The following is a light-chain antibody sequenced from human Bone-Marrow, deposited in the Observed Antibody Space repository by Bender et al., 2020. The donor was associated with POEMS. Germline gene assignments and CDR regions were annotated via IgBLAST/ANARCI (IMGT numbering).Light chain of an antibody. Sequence: QSVLTQPPSASGTPGQRVTISCSGGSSNIGAHAVNWYQHLPGTAPTLLIYSSHRRPSEVPDRFSGYRSGTSASLAISWLESEDEADYYCAIWDDSLDGWVFGGGTKLTVL. CDR3: AIWDDSLDGWV. CDR1: SSNIGAHA. CDR2: SSH. J-gene: IGLJ3*02. V-gene: IGLV1-44*01.